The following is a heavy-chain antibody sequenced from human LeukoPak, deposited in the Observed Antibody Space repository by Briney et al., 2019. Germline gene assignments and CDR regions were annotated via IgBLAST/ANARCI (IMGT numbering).Heavy chain of an antibody. D-gene: IGHD3-10*01. CDR2: ISSSGSTI. Sequence: PGGSLRLSCAASGFTFSSYEMNWVRQAPGKGLEWVSYISSSGSTIYYADSVKGRFTISGDNAKNSLYLQMNSLRAEDTAVYYCARGGITLVPPWGQGTLVTVSS. V-gene: IGHV3-48*03. CDR1: GFTFSSYE. CDR3: ARGGITLVPP. J-gene: IGHJ5*02.